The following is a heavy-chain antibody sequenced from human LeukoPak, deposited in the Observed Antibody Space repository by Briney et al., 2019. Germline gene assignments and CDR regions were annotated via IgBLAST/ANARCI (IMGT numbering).Heavy chain of an antibody. CDR1: GFTFSSYW. CDR3: ARDQGYYGSGSYYGGEFGY. CDR2: IKQDGSEK. J-gene: IGHJ4*02. D-gene: IGHD3-10*01. V-gene: IGHV3-7*01. Sequence: GGSLRLSCAASGFTFSSYWMSWVRQAPGKGLERVANIKQDGSEKYYVDSVKGRFTISRDNAKNSLYLQMNSLRAEDTAVYYCARDQGYYGSGSYYGGEFGYWGQGTLVTVSS.